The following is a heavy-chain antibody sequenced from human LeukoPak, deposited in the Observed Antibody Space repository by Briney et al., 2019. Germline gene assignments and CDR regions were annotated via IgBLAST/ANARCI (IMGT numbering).Heavy chain of an antibody. D-gene: IGHD3-9*01. J-gene: IGHJ4*02. CDR3: AKDRTSGYFDWLSGFDY. Sequence: GGSLRLSCAASGFTFDDYAMHWVRQAPGKGLEWVSGISWSSGSIGYADSVKGRFTISRDNAKNSLYLQMNSLRAEDTALYYCAKDRTSGYFDWLSGFDYWGQGTLVTVSS. V-gene: IGHV3-9*01. CDR2: ISWSSGSI. CDR1: GFTFDDYA.